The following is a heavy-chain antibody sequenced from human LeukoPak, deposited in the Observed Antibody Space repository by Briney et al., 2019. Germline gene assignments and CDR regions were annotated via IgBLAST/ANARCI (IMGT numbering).Heavy chain of an antibody. CDR3: ARVGYSSSWGNY. CDR2: ISFDGRNK. CDR1: GFTFGSYG. Sequence: GGSLRLSCAASGFTFGSYGMHWVRQAPGKGLEWVAVISFDGRNKYYADSVEGRFTISRDNSKNTLYLQMNSLRAEDTAVYYCARVGYSSSWGNYWGQGTLVTVSS. D-gene: IGHD6-13*01. V-gene: IGHV3-30*03. J-gene: IGHJ4*02.